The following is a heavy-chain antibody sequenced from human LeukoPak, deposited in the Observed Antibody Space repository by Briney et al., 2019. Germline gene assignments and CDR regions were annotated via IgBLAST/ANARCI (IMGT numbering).Heavy chain of an antibody. Sequence: SETLSLTCAVYGGSFSGYYWSWIRQPPGKGLEWIGEINHSGSTNYNPSLKSRVTISVDTSKNQFSLKLSSVTAADTAVYYCARVSSAYCGGDCYSSDYWGQGTLVTVSS. V-gene: IGHV4-34*01. J-gene: IGHJ4*02. CDR2: INHSGST. D-gene: IGHD2-21*02. CDR3: ARVSSAYCGGDCYSSDY. CDR1: GGSFSGYY.